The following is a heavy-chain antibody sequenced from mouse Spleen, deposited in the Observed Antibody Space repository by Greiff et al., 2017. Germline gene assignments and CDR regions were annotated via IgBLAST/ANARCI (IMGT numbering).Heavy chain of an antibody. V-gene: IGHV1-54*01. CDR2: INPGSGGT. D-gene: IGHD2-3*01. CDR1: GYAFTNYL. J-gene: IGHJ4*01. CDR3: ARQIYDGHYAMDY. Sequence: VKLQESGAELVRPGTSVKVSCKASGYAFTNYLIEWVKQRPGQGLEWIGVINPGSGGTNYNEKFKGKATLTADKSSSTAYMQLSSLTSEDSAVYFCARQIYDGHYAMDYWGQGTSVTVSS.